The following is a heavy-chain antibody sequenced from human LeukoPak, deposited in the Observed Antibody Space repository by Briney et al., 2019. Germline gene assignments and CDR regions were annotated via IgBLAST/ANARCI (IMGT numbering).Heavy chain of an antibody. V-gene: IGHV3-30*01. Sequence: PGGTLRFSCAASGFTFSSYAMHWVRQAPGKGLEWVAVISYDGSNKYYADSVKGRFTISRDNSKNTLYLQTNSLRAEDTAVYYCARDQDYYDSSGNIDYWGQGTLVTVSS. CDR1: GFTFSSYA. CDR3: ARDQDYYDSSGNIDY. D-gene: IGHD3-22*01. CDR2: ISYDGSNK. J-gene: IGHJ4*02.